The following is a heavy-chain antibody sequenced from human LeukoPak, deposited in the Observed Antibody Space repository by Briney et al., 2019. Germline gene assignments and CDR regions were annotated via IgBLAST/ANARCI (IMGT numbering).Heavy chain of an antibody. CDR2: ISYDGSNV. J-gene: IGHJ3*01. CDR1: GFTFRSYS. CDR3: AKDRSCSGSSCNVGS. Sequence: PGGSLRLSCAASGFTFRSYSMHWVRQAPGKGLEWAATISYDGSNVYYADSVKGRFTTSRDNSKNTLFLQMNGLRAADTAVYYCAKDRSCSGSSCNVGSWGQGTMVTVSS. D-gene: IGHD2-2*01. V-gene: IGHV3-30-3*01.